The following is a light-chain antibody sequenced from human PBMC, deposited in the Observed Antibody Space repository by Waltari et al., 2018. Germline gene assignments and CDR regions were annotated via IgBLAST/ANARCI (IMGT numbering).Light chain of an antibody. Sequence: EIVLTQSPGTLSLSPGERATLSCRASQSVSISYLAWYQQKPGQAPRRLIYVASSRATGIPDRFSGSGSGTDFTLTISRLEPEDFAVYYCQQYGSSPLTFGGGTKVEIK. CDR1: QSVSISY. J-gene: IGKJ4*01. V-gene: IGKV3-20*01. CDR3: QQYGSSPLT. CDR2: VAS.